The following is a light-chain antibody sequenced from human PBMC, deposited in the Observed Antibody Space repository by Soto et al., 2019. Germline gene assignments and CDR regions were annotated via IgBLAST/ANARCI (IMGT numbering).Light chain of an antibody. CDR1: QSVSSY. CDR3: QQRSNWPPT. V-gene: IGKV3-11*01. CDR2: DAS. Sequence: ESVLTQSPVTLSLSPGERATLSCRASQSVSSYLAWYQQKPGQAPRLLIYDASNRATGIPARFSGSGSETDFTLTISSLEPEDFAVYYCQQRSNWPPTFGQGTRPEIK. J-gene: IGKJ5*01.